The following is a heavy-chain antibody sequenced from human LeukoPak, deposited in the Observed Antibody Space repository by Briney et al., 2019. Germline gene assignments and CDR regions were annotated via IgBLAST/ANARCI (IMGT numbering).Heavy chain of an antibody. V-gene: IGHV4-4*07. CDR3: TRGHQGSTPHDAFDI. D-gene: IGHD5/OR15-5a*01. CDR2: IYGSGSA. J-gene: IGHJ3*02. CDR1: SGPISSYY. Sequence: PETLSLTCTVSSGPISSYYWAWIRQPAGKGLEWIGRIYGSGSANYNPSLTSRVTMSLDTSKNQVSLKLNSVAAADTAVYYCTRGHQGSTPHDAFDIWGQGALVTVSS.